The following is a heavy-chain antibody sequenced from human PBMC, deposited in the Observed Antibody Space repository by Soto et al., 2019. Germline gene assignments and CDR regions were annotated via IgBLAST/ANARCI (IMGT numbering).Heavy chain of an antibody. V-gene: IGHV1-69*06. D-gene: IGHD3-22*01. CDR3: ARDRYDSSGYYY. CDR2: IIPIFGTA. J-gene: IGHJ4*02. CDR1: GVTFSSYA. Sequence: EASVKVSCKASGVTFSSYAISWVRQAPGQGLEWMGGIIPIFGTANYAQKFQGRVTITADKSTSTAYMELSSLRSEDTAVYYCARDRYDSSGYYYWGQGTLVTVSS.